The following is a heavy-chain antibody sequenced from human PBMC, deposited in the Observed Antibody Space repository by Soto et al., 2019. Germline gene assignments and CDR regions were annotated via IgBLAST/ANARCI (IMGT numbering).Heavy chain of an antibody. Sequence: QVQLQESGPGLVKPSQTLSLTCTVSGGSISSGDYYWSWIRHPPGKGLEWIGYIYYSGSTYYNPSLKSRVTISVDTSKNQFSLKLSSVTAADTAVYYCARAAKVGATGGADFDYWGQGTLVTVSS. V-gene: IGHV4-30-4*01. CDR3: ARAAKVGATGGADFDY. CDR1: GGSISSGDYY. D-gene: IGHD1-26*01. CDR2: IYYSGST. J-gene: IGHJ4*02.